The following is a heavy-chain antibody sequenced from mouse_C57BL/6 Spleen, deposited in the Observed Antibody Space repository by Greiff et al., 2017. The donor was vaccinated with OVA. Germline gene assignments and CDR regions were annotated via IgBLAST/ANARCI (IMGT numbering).Heavy chain of an antibody. J-gene: IGHJ4*01. CDR2: ISSGSSTI. CDR1: GFTFSDYG. V-gene: IGHV5-17*01. D-gene: IGHD2-5*01. CDR3: AKPHYSNIDALDY. Sequence: EVQVVESGGGLVKPGGSLKLSCAASGFTFSDYGMHWVRQAPEKGLEWVAYISSGSSTIYYADTVKGRFTITRDNAKNTLFLQMTSLRSEDTAMYYCAKPHYSNIDALDYWGQGTSVTVSS.